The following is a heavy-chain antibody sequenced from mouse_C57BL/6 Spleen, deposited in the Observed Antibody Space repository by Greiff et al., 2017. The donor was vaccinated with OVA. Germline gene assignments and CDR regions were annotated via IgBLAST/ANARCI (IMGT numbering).Heavy chain of an antibody. CDR1: GFNIKDYY. CDR3: APYGSSYDWYFDV. Sequence: VHVKQSGAELVKPGASVKLSCTASGFNIKDYYMHWVKQRTEQGLEWIGRIDPEDGETKYAPKFQGKATITADTSSNTAYLQRSSLTSEDTAVYYCAPYGSSYDWYFDVWGTGTTVTVSS. D-gene: IGHD1-1*01. V-gene: IGHV14-2*01. CDR2: IDPEDGET. J-gene: IGHJ1*03.